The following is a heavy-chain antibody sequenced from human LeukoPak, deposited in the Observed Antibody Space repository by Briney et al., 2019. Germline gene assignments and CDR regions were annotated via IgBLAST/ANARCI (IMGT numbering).Heavy chain of an antibody. CDR2: IKQDGSDK. J-gene: IGHJ4*02. D-gene: IGHD3-22*01. Sequence: GGSLRLSCAASGFTFSSYWMSWVRQAPGMGLEWVANIKQDGSDKYYVDSVKGRFTISRDNAKNSPYLQMNSLRAEDTAVYYCARGPIVGEDYFDYWGQGTLVTVSS. CDR3: ARGPIVGEDYFDY. CDR1: GFTFSSYW. V-gene: IGHV3-7*01.